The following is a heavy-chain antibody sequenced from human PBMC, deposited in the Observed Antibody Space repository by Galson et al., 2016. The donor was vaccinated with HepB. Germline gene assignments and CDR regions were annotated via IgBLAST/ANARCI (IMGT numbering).Heavy chain of an antibody. V-gene: IGHV1-18*04. D-gene: IGHD2-21*02. CDR2: VSPYNGNT. CDR3: ARGGSPYCGGDCYLHAFDI. J-gene: IGHJ3*02. CDR1: GYTFTSYG. Sequence: SVKVSCKASGYTFTSYGITWVRQAPGQGLEWMGWVSPYNGNTYYAQKLQGRVTMTTDTSTSTAYMKLRSLTSDDTAVYYCARGGSPYCGGDCYLHAFDIWGQGSMVTVSS.